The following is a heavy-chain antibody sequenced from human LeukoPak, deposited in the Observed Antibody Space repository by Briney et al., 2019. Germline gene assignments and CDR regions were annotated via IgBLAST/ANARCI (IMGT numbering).Heavy chain of an antibody. Sequence: GGSLRLSCAASGFTFSSYSMNWVRQAPGKGLEWVSSISSSSSYTYYADSVKGRFTISRDNSKNTLYLQMNSLRAEDTAVYYCAKSRITMIVVVKFEAFDIWGQGTMVTVSS. CDR1: GFTFSSYS. D-gene: IGHD3-22*01. CDR3: AKSRITMIVVVKFEAFDI. J-gene: IGHJ3*02. V-gene: IGHV3-21*04. CDR2: ISSSSSYT.